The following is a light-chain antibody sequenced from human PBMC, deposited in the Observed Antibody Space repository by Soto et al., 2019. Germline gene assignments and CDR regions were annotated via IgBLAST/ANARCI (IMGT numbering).Light chain of an antibody. CDR2: VAS. J-gene: IGKJ4*01. CDR3: QPYNLWPLT. CDR1: QSVSSN. Sequence: EIVMTQSPATLSVSPGERATLSCRASQSVSSNLAWYQQKPGQTPKLLIYVASTRATGIPARFSGSGSGTESTLTISSLKSPDFVVSYFQPYNLWPLTFGGGTNVEFK. V-gene: IGKV3-15*01.